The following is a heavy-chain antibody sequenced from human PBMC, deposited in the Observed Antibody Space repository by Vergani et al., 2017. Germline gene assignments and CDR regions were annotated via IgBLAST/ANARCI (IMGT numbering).Heavy chain of an antibody. D-gene: IGHD5-18*01. CDR1: GYTLTELS. J-gene: IGHJ6*02. CDR3: ASPDTAMVKGNYYGMDV. CDR2: IIPILGIA. V-gene: IGHV1-69*04. Sequence: QVQLVQSGAEVKKPGASVKVSCKVSGYTLTELSMHWVRQAPGKGLEWMGRIIPILGIANYAQKFQGRVPITADKSTSTAYMELSSLRAEDTAVYYCASPDTAMVKGNYYGMDVWGQGTTVTVSS.